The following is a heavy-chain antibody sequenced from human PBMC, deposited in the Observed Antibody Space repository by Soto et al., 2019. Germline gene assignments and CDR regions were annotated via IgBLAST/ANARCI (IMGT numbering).Heavy chain of an antibody. Sequence: QVQLVESGGGVVQPGRSLRLSCAASGFTFSSYGMHWVRQAPGKGLEWVAVISYDGSNKYYADSVKGRFTISRDNSKNTLYLQMNSLRAEDTAVYYCAKEVLTPTIFGVVIPSFDYWGQGTLVTVSS. V-gene: IGHV3-30*18. CDR3: AKEVLTPTIFGVVIPSFDY. CDR2: ISYDGSNK. D-gene: IGHD3-3*01. J-gene: IGHJ4*02. CDR1: GFTFSSYG.